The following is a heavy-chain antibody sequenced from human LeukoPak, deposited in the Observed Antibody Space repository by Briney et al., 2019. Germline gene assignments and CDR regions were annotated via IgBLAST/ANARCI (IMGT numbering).Heavy chain of an antibody. CDR2: INHSGST. CDR3: ARGRASDY. CDR1: GGSFSGYY. V-gene: IGHV4-34*01. J-gene: IGHJ4*02. Sequence: SETLSLTCAVYGGSFSGYYWSWIRQPPGKGLEGIGEINHSGSTNYNPSLKSRLTTSVDTSKNQFSLKLSSVTAADTAVYYCARGRASDYWGQGTLVTVSS.